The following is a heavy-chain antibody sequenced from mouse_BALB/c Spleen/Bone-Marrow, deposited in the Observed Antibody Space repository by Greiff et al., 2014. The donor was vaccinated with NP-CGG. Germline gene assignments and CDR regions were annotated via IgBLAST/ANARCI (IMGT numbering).Heavy chain of an antibody. V-gene: IGHV1-87*01. D-gene: IGHD1-1*01. Sequence: QVQLQQSGAELARPGASVKLSCKASGYTFTSYWMQWVKQRPGQGLEWIGAIYPGDGDTRYTQKFKGKATLTADKSSSTAYMQLSSLASEDSAVYYCAREDSYSWFAYWRQGTLVTVSA. CDR1: GYTFTSYW. CDR2: IYPGDGDT. CDR3: AREDSYSWFAY. J-gene: IGHJ3*01.